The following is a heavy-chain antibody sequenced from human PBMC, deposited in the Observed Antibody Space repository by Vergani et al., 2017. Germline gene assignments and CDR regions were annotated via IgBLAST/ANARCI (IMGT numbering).Heavy chain of an antibody. CDR2: INHSGST. CDR3: ARHSSGWAVNLDY. CDR1: GGSFSGYY. Sequence: QVQLQQWGAGLLKPSETLSLTCAVYGGSFSGYYWSWIRQPPGKGLEWIGEINHSGSTNYNPSLKSRVTISVDTSKNQFSLKLSSVTAADTAMYYCARHSSGWAVNLDYWGQGTLVTVSS. D-gene: IGHD6-19*01. J-gene: IGHJ4*02. V-gene: IGHV4-34*01.